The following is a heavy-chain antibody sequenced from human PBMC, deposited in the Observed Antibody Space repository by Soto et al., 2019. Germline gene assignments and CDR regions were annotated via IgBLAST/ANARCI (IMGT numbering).Heavy chain of an antibody. CDR2: IYWDDDK. J-gene: IGHJ5*02. CDR1: GFSLSTSGVG. D-gene: IGHD2-15*01. V-gene: IGHV2-5*02. Sequence: SGPTLVNPTQTLTLTCTCSGFSLSTSGVGVGWIRQPPGKALEWLALIYWDDDKRYSPSLKSRLTITKDTSKNQVVLTMTNMDPVDTATYYCAHRRVPYCSGGSCYSSGINWFDPWGQGTLVTVSS. CDR3: AHRRVPYCSGGSCYSSGINWFDP.